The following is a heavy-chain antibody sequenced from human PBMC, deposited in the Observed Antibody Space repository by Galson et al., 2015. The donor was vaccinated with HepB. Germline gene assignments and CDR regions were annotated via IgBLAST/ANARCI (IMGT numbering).Heavy chain of an antibody. CDR2: ISTNGANI. J-gene: IGHJ3*02. CDR3: ATVLFGSGAYWTFEM. D-gene: IGHD2-15*01. CDR1: GFTFSRHT. Sequence: SLRLSCAASGFTFSRHTMSWVRQTPGQGLQWLSYISTNGANIHYADSVKGRFTVASDNAKNPMFLQMNSLSAEDTAVYYCATVLFGSGAYWTFEMWGQGTLVTVSS. V-gene: IGHV3-48*04.